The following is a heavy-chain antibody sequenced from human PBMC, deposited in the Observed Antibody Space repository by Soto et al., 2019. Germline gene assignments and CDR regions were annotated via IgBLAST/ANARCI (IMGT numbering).Heavy chain of an antibody. CDR3: ARDRTPPYYYGMDV. CDR2: IYYTGST. CDR1: GGSVSSGTYY. Sequence: SETLSLTCTVSGGSVSSGTYYWNWIRQPPGKGLEWIGYIYYTGSTNYNPSLKSRVTISVDTSKNQFSLKLSSVTAADTAVYYCARDRTPPYYYGMDVWGQGTTVTVS. J-gene: IGHJ6*02. V-gene: IGHV4-61*01.